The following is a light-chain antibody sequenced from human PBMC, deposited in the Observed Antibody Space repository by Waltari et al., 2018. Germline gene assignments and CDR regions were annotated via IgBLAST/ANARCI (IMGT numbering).Light chain of an antibody. CDR1: SSDVGSSNL. CDR2: EVS. Sequence: QSALTQPASVSGSPGQSITISCTGTSSDVGSSNLASWYQQHPGNAPKLMIYEVSKRPSGVSNRFSGSKSGNTASLTISGLQAEDEADYYCCSYAGSSTHVVFGGGTKLTVL. J-gene: IGLJ2*01. CDR3: CSYAGSSTHVV. V-gene: IGLV2-23*02.